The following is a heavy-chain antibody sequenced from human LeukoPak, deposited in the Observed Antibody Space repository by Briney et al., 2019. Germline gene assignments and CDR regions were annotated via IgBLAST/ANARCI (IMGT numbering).Heavy chain of an antibody. D-gene: IGHD3-16*01. V-gene: IGHV4-34*01. CDR1: GGSFSGYY. CDR2: INHSGST. CDR3: ARHYGP. J-gene: IGHJ5*02. Sequence: PSETLSLTCAVCGGSFSGYYWSWIRQPPGKGLEWIGEINHSGSTNYNPSLKSRITISVDTSKNQFSLKLNSVTAADTAVYYCARHYGPWGQGTLVTVSS.